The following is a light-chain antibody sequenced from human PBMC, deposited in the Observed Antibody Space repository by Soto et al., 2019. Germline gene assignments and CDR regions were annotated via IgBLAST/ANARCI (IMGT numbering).Light chain of an antibody. CDR2: WAS. CDR1: QSVLYSSNNKNY. J-gene: IGKJ2*01. Sequence: DIVMTQSPDSLAVSLGERATINCKSSQSVLYSSNNKNYLAWYQQKPGQPPELLIYWASTRESGVPDRFSGSGSGTDFTLTISSLQAEDVAVYYCQQYSTTPRTFGQGTKLQIK. CDR3: QQYSTTPRT. V-gene: IGKV4-1*01.